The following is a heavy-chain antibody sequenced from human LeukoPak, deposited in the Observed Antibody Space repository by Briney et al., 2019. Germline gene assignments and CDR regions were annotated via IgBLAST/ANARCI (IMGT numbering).Heavy chain of an antibody. CDR2: INPNTGVT. Sequence: TVSVFCKPSGYSFTAYYMHGVPQAPGKGLEWMGWINPNTGVTDYAHKFQDRVTMTRDTSISTAYMDLSRLTSDDTAVFFCARARSSSWPFYSGLDVWGQGTTVTVSS. CDR1: GYSFTAYY. D-gene: IGHD6-13*01. J-gene: IGHJ6*02. CDR3: ARARSSSWPFYSGLDV. V-gene: IGHV1-2*02.